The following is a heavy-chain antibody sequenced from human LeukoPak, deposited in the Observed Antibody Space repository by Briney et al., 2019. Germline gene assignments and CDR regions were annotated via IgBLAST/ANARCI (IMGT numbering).Heavy chain of an antibody. D-gene: IGHD2-8*01. CDR1: GDSFSSYY. CDR2: IHHSGST. J-gene: IGHJ4*02. V-gene: IGHV4-59*01. Sequence: SETLSLTCTVSGDSFSSYYWNWVRQPPGKGLEWIGYIHHSGSTDFNPSLKTRVTMSIDTSKNQFSLKVTSVTAADTAVYFCARGGGCTSTGCDFDYWGQGTLVTVSS. CDR3: ARGGGCTSTGCDFDY.